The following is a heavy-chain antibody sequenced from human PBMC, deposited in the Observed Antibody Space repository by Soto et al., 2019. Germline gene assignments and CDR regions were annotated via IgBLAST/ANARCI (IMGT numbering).Heavy chain of an antibody. CDR3: ARDPSRDSGWYPGGS. CDR1: GGTYSSYP. D-gene: IGHD6-19*01. Sequence: QVQLVQSGAEVKKPGSSVKVSCEASGGTYSSYPITWVRQAPGQGLEWIGTIIPVFGTTNYAQSFRGRVTITADQSSTTAYMELNSLTSEDTAIYYCARDPSRDSGWYPGGSWGQGTLVTVSS. J-gene: IGHJ5*02. V-gene: IGHV1-69*18. CDR2: IIPVFGTT.